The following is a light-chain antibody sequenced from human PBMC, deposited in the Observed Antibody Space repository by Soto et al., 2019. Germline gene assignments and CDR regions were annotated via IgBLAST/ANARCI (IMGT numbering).Light chain of an antibody. J-gene: IGKJ1*01. CDR1: QSVSSN. CDR2: GAS. V-gene: IGKV3-15*01. CDR3: QEYSAWWT. Sequence: EIVMTQSPATLSVSPGERATLSCRASQSVSSNLARYQQKPGQAPRLLVYGASTRATGIPARFSGSGSGTEFTLTISSLQSEDSAVYYCQEYSAWWTFGQGTKVEIK.